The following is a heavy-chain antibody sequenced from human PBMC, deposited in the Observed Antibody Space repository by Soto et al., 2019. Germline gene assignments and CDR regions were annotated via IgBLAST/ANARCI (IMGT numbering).Heavy chain of an antibody. CDR3: AGGYYYYFDY. CDR2: IYYSGST. Sequence: SEPLSLTCTVADGSIRSGLYYWTWIRQHPGKGLEWIGYIYYSGSTNYTPSLKSRVTISVDTSKNQFSLKLSSVTAADTAVYYCAGGYYYYFDYWGQGTLVTVSS. V-gene: IGHV4-61*01. J-gene: IGHJ4*02. CDR1: DGSIRSGLYY. D-gene: IGHD1-26*01.